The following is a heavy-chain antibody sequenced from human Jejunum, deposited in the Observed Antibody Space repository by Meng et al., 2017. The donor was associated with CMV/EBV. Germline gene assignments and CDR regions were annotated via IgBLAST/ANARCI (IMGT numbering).Heavy chain of an antibody. J-gene: IGHJ4*02. Sequence: CAVSGDSFSSDVWWSWVRQPPGKGLEWIGEMHHGGTTTYNPSLKSRVTISLDESKSEFSLKLSSPTAADTAVYYCGRNGYYSLDYWGQGTLVTVSS. D-gene: IGHD3-22*01. V-gene: IGHV4-4*02. CDR2: MHHGGTT. CDR1: GDSFSSDVW. CDR3: GRNGYYSLDY.